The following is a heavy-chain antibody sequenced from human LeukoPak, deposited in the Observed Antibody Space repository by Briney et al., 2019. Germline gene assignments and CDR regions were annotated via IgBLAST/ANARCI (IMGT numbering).Heavy chain of an antibody. CDR1: GYSFTRHW. J-gene: IGHJ4*02. V-gene: IGHV5-51*01. CDR2: IYPGDSDT. D-gene: IGHD5-24*01. CDR3: ARRRDAYNWAFDY. Sequence: GESLKISCKGSGYSFTRHWIGWVRQMPGKGLEWMGIIYPGDSDTRYSPSFQGQVTISADKSISTAYLQWSSLKASDTAMYYCARRRDAYNWAFDYWGQGTLVTVSS.